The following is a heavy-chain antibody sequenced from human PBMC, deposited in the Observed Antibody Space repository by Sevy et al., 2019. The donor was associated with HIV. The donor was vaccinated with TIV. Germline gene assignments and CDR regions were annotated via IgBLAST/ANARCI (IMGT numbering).Heavy chain of an antibody. J-gene: IGHJ6*02. CDR1: GYTFTSYG. CDR2: ISAYNGNT. CDR3: ARAGYCSGGSCYPNDYYGMDV. V-gene: IGHV1-18*01. D-gene: IGHD2-15*01. Sequence: ASVKVSCKASGYTFTSYGISWVRQAPGQGLEWMGWISAYNGNTNYAQKLQGRVTMTTDTSTSTAYMERRSLRSDDTAVYYCARAGYCSGGSCYPNDYYGMDVWGQGTTVTVSS.